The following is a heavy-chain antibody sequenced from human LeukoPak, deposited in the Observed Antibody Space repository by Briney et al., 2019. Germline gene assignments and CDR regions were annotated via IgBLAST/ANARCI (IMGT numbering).Heavy chain of an antibody. CDR1: GFTFNTYS. V-gene: IGHV3-66*02. J-gene: IGHJ3*02. Sequence: GGSLRLSCAASGFTFNTYSMNWVRQAPGEGLEWVSLIYSGGNTYYADSVKGRFTISRDNSKNTLYLQMNSLRAEVTAVYYCARANYGAFDIWGQGTMVTVSS. D-gene: IGHD1-7*01. CDR2: IYSGGNT. CDR3: ARANYGAFDI.